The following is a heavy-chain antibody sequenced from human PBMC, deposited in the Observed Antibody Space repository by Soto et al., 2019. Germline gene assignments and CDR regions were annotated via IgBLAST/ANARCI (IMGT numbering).Heavy chain of an antibody. J-gene: IGHJ6*02. CDR1: GYSFTSYW. V-gene: IGHV5-51*01. CDR2: IYPGDSDT. CDR3: AIATYSSIWYDYYYSSGMDV. D-gene: IGHD6-13*01. Sequence: GESLKISCKGSGYSFTSYWIGWVRQMPGKGLEWMGIIYPGDSDTRYSPSFQGQVTISADKSISTAYLQWSSLKASDTAMYYCAIATYSSIWYDYYYSSGMDVWGQGTAVTV.